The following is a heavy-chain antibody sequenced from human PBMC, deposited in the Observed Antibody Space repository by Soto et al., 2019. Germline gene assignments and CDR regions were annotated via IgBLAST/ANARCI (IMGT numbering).Heavy chain of an antibody. D-gene: IGHD2-2*01. J-gene: IGHJ6*02. CDR3: TTVEYCSSTSCYRAYYYYGMDV. Sequence: GESLKISCAASGFTFSNAWMNWVRQAPGKGLEWVGRIKSKTDGGTTDYAAPVKGRFTISRDDSKNTLYLQMNSLKTEDTAVYYCTTVEYCSSTSCYRAYYYYGMDVWGQGTTVTVSS. CDR2: IKSKTDGGTT. CDR1: GFTFSNAW. V-gene: IGHV3-15*07.